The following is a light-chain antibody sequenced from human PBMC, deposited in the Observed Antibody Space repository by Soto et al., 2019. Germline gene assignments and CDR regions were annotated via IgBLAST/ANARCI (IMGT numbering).Light chain of an antibody. Sequence: DIQMSQSPFSLSASVGDIVTITCRASETIIDYLNWYQQQPGEAPKLLIFSASSLHSGVPSRFRGSGSGKHLTLTISSLQPEDFATYFCQQSFSAPRTFGQGTKLQAK. J-gene: IGKJ2*01. CDR3: QQSFSAPRT. CDR1: ETIIDY. V-gene: IGKV1-39*01. CDR2: SAS.